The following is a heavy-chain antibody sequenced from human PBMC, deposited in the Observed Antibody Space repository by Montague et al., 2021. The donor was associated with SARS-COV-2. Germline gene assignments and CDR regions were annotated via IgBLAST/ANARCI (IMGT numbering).Heavy chain of an antibody. CDR1: GASVRTYY. J-gene: IGHJ6*02. CDR3: ARDGADCSFAYYHAMDV. V-gene: IGHV4-4*07. Sequence: SETLSLTCTVSGASVRTYYWSWIRQSAGKKLGWMGRLYTSGSTYYNPSFKSRVTMSLNTSKNLFSLNLSSMTAADTAVYYCARDGADCSFAYYHAMDVWGQGIAVTVSS. D-gene: IGHD2-21*01. CDR2: LYTSGST.